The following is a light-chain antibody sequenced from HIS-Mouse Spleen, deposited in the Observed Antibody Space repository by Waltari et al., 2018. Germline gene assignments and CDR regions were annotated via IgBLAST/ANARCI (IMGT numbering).Light chain of an antibody. CDR1: SGSIASNY. CDR2: EDN. Sequence: NFMLTQPHSVSESPGKTVTISCTRSSGSIASNYVHGYQPRPGSAPTTVIYEDNQRPSGVPDRFSGSIDSSSNSASLTISGLKTEDEADYYCQSYDSSNLVFGGGTKLTVL. CDR3: QSYDSSNLV. J-gene: IGLJ3*02. V-gene: IGLV6-57*04.